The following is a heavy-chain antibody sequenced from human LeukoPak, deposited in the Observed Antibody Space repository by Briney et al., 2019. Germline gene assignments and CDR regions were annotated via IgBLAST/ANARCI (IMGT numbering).Heavy chain of an antibody. CDR2: ITSSSDSR. J-gene: IGHJ5*01. D-gene: IGHD2-15*01. Sequence: GGSLGLSCEASGFTFSDYGMNWVRQAPGKGLEWISHITSSSDSRKYADSVKGRFTISRDNAKNSLYLQMNSLRVEDTAIYYCARRFREGYCSGDTCYSFGSWGQGTLVTVFS. CDR1: GFTFSDYG. CDR3: ARRFREGYCSGDTCYSFGS. V-gene: IGHV3-48*01.